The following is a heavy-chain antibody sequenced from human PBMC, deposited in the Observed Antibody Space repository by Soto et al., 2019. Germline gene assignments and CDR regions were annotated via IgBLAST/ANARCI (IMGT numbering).Heavy chain of an antibody. Sequence: ASVEVSCKASGYTFTSSGISWVRQAHGQGLEWMGWISAYNGNTNYAQKLQGRVTMTTDTSTSTAYMELRRLRSDDTAVYYCARVTFWSGLLRSVRGMDVWGQGTTVTVSS. CDR2: ISAYNGNT. D-gene: IGHD3-3*01. CDR1: GYTFTSSG. J-gene: IGHJ6*02. V-gene: IGHV1-18*01. CDR3: ARVTFWSGLLRSVRGMDV.